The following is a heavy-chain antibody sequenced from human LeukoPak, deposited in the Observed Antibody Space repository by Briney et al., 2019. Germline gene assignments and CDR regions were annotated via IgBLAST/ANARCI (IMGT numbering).Heavy chain of an antibody. D-gene: IGHD6-13*01. CDR2: IYYSGST. CDR3: ARDLGHSSSSWFDP. CDR1: GGSISSSSYY. J-gene: IGHJ5*02. Sequence: SETLSLTCTVSGGSISSSSYYWGWIRQPPGKGLEWIGSIYYSGSTYYNPSLKSRVTMSVDTSKNQFSLKLSSVTAADTAVYYCARDLGHSSSSWFDPWGQGTLVTVSS. V-gene: IGHV4-39*07.